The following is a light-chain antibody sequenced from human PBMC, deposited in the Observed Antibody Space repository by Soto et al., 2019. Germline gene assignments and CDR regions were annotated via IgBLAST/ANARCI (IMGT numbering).Light chain of an antibody. CDR2: GVT. J-gene: IGLJ1*01. CDR3: CSYAGSYTYV. CDR1: SSDIGGYNY. V-gene: IGLV2-14*01. Sequence: QSALTQPASVSGSPGQSITISCTGTSSDIGGYNYVSWYQQHPGKAPKLMIYGVTNRPSGVSNRFSGSKSGNTASLTISGLQAEDEADYHCCSYAGSYTYVFGPGTKVTVL.